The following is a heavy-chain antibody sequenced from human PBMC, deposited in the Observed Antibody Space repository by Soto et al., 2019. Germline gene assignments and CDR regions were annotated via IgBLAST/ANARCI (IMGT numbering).Heavy chain of an antibody. V-gene: IGHV3-11*01. CDR3: ARDLIPAGVHWYFDL. J-gene: IGHJ2*01. D-gene: IGHD2-8*01. Sequence: QEQLVESGGGLVQPGGSLRLSCAASGFTFSDYYMSWIRQAPGKGLEWVSYTSRSGSIIYYAYSVKGRFTISRDNAKNSLYLQMNSLGAEDTAVYYCARDLIPAGVHWYFDLWGRGTLVTVSS. CDR2: TSRSGSII. CDR1: GFTFSDYY.